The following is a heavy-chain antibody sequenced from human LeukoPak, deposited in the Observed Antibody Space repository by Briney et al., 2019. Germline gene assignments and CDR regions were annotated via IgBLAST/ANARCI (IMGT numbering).Heavy chain of an antibody. CDR2: ISSSTSYI. CDR3: ARATNGRFDI. CDR1: GFTFSSYS. V-gene: IGHV3-21*03. J-gene: IGHJ3*02. Sequence: GGSLRLSCAASGFTFSSYSMNWVRQAPGKGLEWVSFISSSTSYISYADSVRGRFTISRDNAKSSLWLQMNSLRAEDTSVYYCARATNGRFDIWGQGTMVTVS. D-gene: IGHD2-8*01.